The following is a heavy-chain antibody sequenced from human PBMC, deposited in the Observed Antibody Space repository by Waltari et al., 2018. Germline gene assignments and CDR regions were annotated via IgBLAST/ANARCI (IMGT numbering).Heavy chain of an antibody. CDR2: IIPILGIA. D-gene: IGHD6-6*01. CDR3: ARWGEYSSSHEDY. CDR1: GGTFSSYA. V-gene: IGHV1-69*04. J-gene: IGHJ4*02. Sequence: VQLVQSGAEVKKPGYSVKVSCKASGGTFSSYAICGVRQAPGQGLEWMGGIIPILGIANYAQKFQGRVTITADESTSTAYMELSSLRSEDTAVYYCARWGEYSSSHEDYWGQGTLVTVSS.